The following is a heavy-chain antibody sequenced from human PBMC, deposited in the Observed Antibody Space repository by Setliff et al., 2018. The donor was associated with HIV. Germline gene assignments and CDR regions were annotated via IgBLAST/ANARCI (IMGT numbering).Heavy chain of an antibody. J-gene: IGHJ5*02. D-gene: IGHD3-10*01. Sequence: TLSLTCSVSGDSIGTYYWSWIRQPAGKGLEWIGRIYTSGSTNYNPSLKSRVTMSVDTSKNQFSLKLNAVTAADTAVYYCARDKLGGRYGSGSYYWFDPWGQGTLVTVSS. CDR3: ARDKLGGRYGSGSYYWFDP. V-gene: IGHV4-4*07. CDR2: IYTSGST. CDR1: GDSIGTYY.